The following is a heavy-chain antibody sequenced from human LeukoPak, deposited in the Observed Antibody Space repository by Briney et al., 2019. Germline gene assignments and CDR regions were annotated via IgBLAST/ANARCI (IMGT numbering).Heavy chain of an antibody. CDR3: ARGSTSWSYYYYMDV. J-gene: IGHJ6*03. V-gene: IGHV4-4*07. D-gene: IGHD2-2*01. CDR2: IYTSGST. CDR1: GGSISSYY. Sequence: SETLSLTCTVSGGSISSYYWSWIRQPAGKGLEWNGRIYTSGSTNYNASLKCRVSMSVDTSKNQFSLKLSSVTAADTAVYYCARGSTSWSYYYYMDVWAKGPRSPSP.